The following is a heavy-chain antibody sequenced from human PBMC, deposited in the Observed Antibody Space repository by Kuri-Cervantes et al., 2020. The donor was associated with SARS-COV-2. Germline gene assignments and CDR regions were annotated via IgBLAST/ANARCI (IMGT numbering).Heavy chain of an antibody. J-gene: IGHJ4*02. CDR3: ASAFGGAWYYVFDY. V-gene: IGHV3-7*01. D-gene: IGHD2-21*02. Sequence: LSLTCAASGSTFSSYWMSWVRQAPGKGLEWVASINQDGSEKYYVDSVKGRFTISRDTAKNSLYLQMNSLRAEDTAVYYCASAFGGAWYYVFDYWGQGTLVTVSS. CDR1: GSTFSSYW. CDR2: INQDGSEK.